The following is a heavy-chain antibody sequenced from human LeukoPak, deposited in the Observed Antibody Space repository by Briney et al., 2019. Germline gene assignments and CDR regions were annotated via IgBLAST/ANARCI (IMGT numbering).Heavy chain of an antibody. D-gene: IGHD6-19*01. V-gene: IGHV1-2*02. CDR2: INPKSGGT. CDR3: ARDRVDSSACYVWA. J-gene: IGHJ5*02. Sequence: ASVKVSCKASGYTFTGYYIHWVRQAPGQGLEWMGWINPKSGGTNYAQKFQGRVTMTRDTSISTAYMELNRLRSDDTAMYYCARDRVDSSACYVWAWGQGTLVTVSS. CDR1: GYTFTGYY.